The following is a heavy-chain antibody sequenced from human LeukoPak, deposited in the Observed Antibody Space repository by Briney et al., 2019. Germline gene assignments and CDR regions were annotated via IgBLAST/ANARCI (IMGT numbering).Heavy chain of an antibody. J-gene: IGHJ6*03. Sequence: SETLSLTYTVSGGSISSYYWSWIRQPPGKGLEWIGYIYYSGSTNYNPSLKSRVTISVDTSKNQFSLKLSSVTAADTAVYYCASSNGSGYYYYYYMDVWGKGTTVTVSS. CDR1: GGSISSYY. CDR2: IYYSGST. CDR3: ASSNGSGYYYYYYMDV. D-gene: IGHD3-10*01. V-gene: IGHV4-59*01.